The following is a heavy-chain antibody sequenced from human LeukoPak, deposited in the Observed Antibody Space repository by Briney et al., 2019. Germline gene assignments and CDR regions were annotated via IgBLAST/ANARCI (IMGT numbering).Heavy chain of an antibody. CDR2: IYSGGST. V-gene: IGHV3-53*01. J-gene: IGHJ6*04. D-gene: IGHD3-10*02. CDR1: GFTVSTNY. Sequence: GGSLRLSCVVSGFTVSTNYMSWVRQAPGKGLEWVSLIYSGGSTYYADSVKGRFTISRDNAKNSLYLQMNSLRAEDTAVYYCAELGITMIGGVWGKGTTVTISS. CDR3: AELGITMIGGV.